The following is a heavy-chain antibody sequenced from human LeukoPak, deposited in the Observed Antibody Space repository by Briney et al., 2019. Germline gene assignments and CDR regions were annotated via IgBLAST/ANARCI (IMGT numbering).Heavy chain of an antibody. Sequence: SETLSLTCTVSGGSISSGSYYWSWIRQPAGTGLEWIGRIYTSGSTNYNPYLKSRVTISVDTSKNQFSLKLSSVTAADTAVYYCARVYGDYVDYWGQGTLVTVSS. V-gene: IGHV4-61*02. CDR1: GGSISSGSYY. J-gene: IGHJ4*02. CDR3: ARVYGDYVDY. D-gene: IGHD4-17*01. CDR2: IYTSGST.